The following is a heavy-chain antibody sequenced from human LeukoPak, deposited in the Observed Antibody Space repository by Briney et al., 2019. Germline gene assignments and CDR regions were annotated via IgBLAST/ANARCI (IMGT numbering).Heavy chain of an antibody. CDR1: GGSFSSYY. V-gene: IGHV4-34*01. D-gene: IGHD3-22*01. J-gene: IGHJ5*01. CDR3: ARGRGRGVLITTSRRSFWFDS. Sequence: SETLSLTCAVYGGSFSSYYWSWIRQPPGKGLEWIGEINHSGSTTYKPSLKSRVTISVDTSKNQFSLKLSSVTAADTAVYYCARGRGRGVLITTSRRSFWFDSWGQGTLVTVSS. CDR2: INHSGST.